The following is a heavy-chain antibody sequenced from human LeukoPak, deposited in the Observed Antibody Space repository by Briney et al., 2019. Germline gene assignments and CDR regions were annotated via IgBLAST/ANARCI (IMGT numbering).Heavy chain of an antibody. CDR2: IIENGGET. D-gene: IGHD6-13*01. Sequence: GGSLRLSCAASGFTFNKFAMSWVRQAPGKGLEWVSGIIENGGETYYAGSVRGRFTISRDNSKNTLYLQMNSLRAEDTAVYYCAKDYEYNSNTWYFHWGRGTLVSVPS. V-gene: IGHV3-23*01. CDR1: GFTFNKFA. J-gene: IGHJ4*02. CDR3: AKDYEYNSNTWYFH.